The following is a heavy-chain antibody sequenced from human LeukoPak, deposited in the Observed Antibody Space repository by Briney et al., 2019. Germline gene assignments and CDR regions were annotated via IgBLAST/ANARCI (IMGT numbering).Heavy chain of an antibody. CDR3: AKAVASGRSFDY. J-gene: IGHJ4*02. V-gene: IGHV3-23*01. Sequence: PGGSLRLSCAASGFTFSTYAVSWVRQAPGRGLDWVSTISGSGAFTYYADSVKGRFTISRDNSKNTLSLQMNSLRAADTAVYYCAKAVASGRSFDYWGQGTLVTVSS. D-gene: IGHD6-19*01. CDR1: GFTFSTYA. CDR2: ISGSGAFT.